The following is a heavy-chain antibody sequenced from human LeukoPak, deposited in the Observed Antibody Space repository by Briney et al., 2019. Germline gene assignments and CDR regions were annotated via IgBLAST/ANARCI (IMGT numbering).Heavy chain of an antibody. V-gene: IGHV4-4*07. CDR2: IHGSGST. Sequence: SETLSVTCTVSRGSVSSYPWNWIRQPAGKGLEYIGRIHGSGSTNYNPSLMGRVTMSVDSSKNQISLRLTSVTAADTAVYFCAREAGWNFNASDIWGQGTMVTV. J-gene: IGHJ3*02. CDR3: AREAGWNFNASDI. D-gene: IGHD6-19*01. CDR1: RGSVSSYP.